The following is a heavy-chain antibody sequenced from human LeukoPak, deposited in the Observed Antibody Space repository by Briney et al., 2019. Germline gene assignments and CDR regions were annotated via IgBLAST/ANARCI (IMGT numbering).Heavy chain of an antibody. V-gene: IGHV3-53*01. J-gene: IGHJ4*02. CDR2: IYSSDST. CDR1: GFTVSSNY. D-gene: IGHD1-7*01. Sequence: GGCLRLSCAASGFTVSSNYMSSVRQAPGKGLEWVSVIYSSDSTYYADSVKGRFTISRDKSKNTLYLQMNRLRAEDTAVYYCARGNWNYPFDYWGQGTLVTVSS. CDR3: ARGNWNYPFDY.